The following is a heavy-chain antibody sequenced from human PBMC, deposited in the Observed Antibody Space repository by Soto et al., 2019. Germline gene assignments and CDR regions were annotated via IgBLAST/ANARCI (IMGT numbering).Heavy chain of an antibody. D-gene: IGHD3-3*01. J-gene: IGHJ4*02. CDR2: IYYSGST. CDR1: GGSISSSSYY. Sequence: SETLSLTCTVSGGSISSSSYYWGWIRQPPGKGLEWIGYIYYSGSTNYNPSLKSRVTISVDTSKNQFSLKLSSVTAADTAVYYCARDGGDFWSGYLPYFDYWGQGTLVTVSS. V-gene: IGHV4-61*01. CDR3: ARDGGDFWSGYLPYFDY.